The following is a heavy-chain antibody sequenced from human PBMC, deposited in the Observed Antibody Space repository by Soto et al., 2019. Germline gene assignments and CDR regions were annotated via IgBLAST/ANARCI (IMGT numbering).Heavy chain of an antibody. CDR1: GYSFTSYD. V-gene: IGHV1-8*01. CDR2: RNPNSGNT. CDR3: ARGIVTGSEYSYYYHGMDV. Sequence: ASVKVSCKASGYSFTSYDINWVRQATGQGLEWRGWRNPNSGNTGYAQKFQGRVTMTRNTSISTAYMELSTLRSEDTAVYYCARGIVTGSEYSYYYHGMDVWGQGTTVTVSS. D-gene: IGHD1-1*01. J-gene: IGHJ6*02.